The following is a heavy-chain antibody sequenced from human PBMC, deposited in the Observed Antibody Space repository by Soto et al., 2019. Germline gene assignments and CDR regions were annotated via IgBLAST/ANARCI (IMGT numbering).Heavy chain of an antibody. CDR2: IYYSGST. J-gene: IGHJ3*02. D-gene: IGHD3-22*01. CDR3: ARVNYYDSSGYYSHRAFDI. V-gene: IGHV4-30-4*01. CDR1: GGSISSGDYY. Sequence: SETLSLTGTVSGGSISSGDYYWSWIRQPPGKGLEWIGYIYYSGSTYYNPSLKSRVTISVDTSKNQFSLKLSSVTAADTAVYYCARVNYYDSSGYYSHRAFDIWGQGTMVTVSS.